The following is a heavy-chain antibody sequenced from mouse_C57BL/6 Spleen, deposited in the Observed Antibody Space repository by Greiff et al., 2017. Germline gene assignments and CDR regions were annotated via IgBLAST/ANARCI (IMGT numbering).Heavy chain of an antibody. D-gene: IGHD2-1*01. CDR3: ARGTMVTPYWYFYV. J-gene: IGHJ1*03. Sequence: QVQLKESGPELVKPGASVKISCKASGYAFSSSWMNWVKQRPGKGLEWIGRIYPGDGDTNYNGKFKGKATLTADKSSSTAYMQLSSLTSEDSAVYFCARGTMVTPYWYFYVWGTGTTVTVSS. V-gene: IGHV1-82*01. CDR1: GYAFSSSW. CDR2: IYPGDGDT.